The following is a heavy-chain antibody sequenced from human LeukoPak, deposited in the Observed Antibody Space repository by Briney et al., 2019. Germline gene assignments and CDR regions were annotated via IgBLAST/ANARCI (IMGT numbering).Heavy chain of an antibody. V-gene: IGHV3-48*01. CDR2: ISSSSSTI. Sequence: GGSLRLSCAASGFTFSSYSMNWVRQAPGKGLEWVSYISSSSSTIYYADSVKGRFTISRENAKNSLYLQMNSLRAGDTAVYYCARGRHYYDSSGYWGYFDYWGQGTLVTVSS. D-gene: IGHD3-22*01. CDR1: GFTFSSYS. CDR3: ARGRHYYDSSGYWGYFDY. J-gene: IGHJ4*02.